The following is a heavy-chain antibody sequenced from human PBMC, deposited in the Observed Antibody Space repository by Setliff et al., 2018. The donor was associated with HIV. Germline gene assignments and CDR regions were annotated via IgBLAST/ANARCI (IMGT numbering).Heavy chain of an antibody. Sequence: KTSETLSLTCTVSGGSISSRDYYWGWTRQPPGKGLEWIGSINYSGNTYHSPSLKTRGTMSVDTSKRQFSLKLSSVTAADTAVYYCARLFQWMSFSFDIWGQGTLVTVS. V-gene: IGHV4-39*01. CDR1: GGSISSRDYY. J-gene: IGHJ3*02. D-gene: IGHD5-12*01. CDR2: INYSGNT. CDR3: ARLFQWMSFSFDI.